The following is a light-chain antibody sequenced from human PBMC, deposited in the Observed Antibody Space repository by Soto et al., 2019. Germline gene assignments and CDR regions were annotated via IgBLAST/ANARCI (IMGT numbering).Light chain of an antibody. CDR2: DAS. CDR1: QSVRNY. J-gene: IGKJ1*01. Sequence: EIVLTQSPDTLSLSPGERATLSCRASQSVRNYLAWYQQKPGQAPRLLIYDASNRATGIPARFSGSGSGTDFTLTISSLEPEDFAVYYCQQRSSWPTFGQGTKVEIK. V-gene: IGKV3-11*01. CDR3: QQRSSWPT.